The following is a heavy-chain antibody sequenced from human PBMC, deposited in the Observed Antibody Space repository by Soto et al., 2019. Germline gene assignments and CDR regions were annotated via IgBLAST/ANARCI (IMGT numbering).Heavy chain of an antibody. CDR2: IYYTGST. V-gene: IGHV4-59*01. Sequence: PSETLSLTCSVSGDSISTFYWSWIRQPPGKGLEWIGYIYYTGSTNYNPSLKSRVTISVDTSKNQFSLKLSSMTAADTAIHFCARAISSSIPSYFDHWGQGTLVTVSS. D-gene: IGHD2-2*02. CDR3: ARAISSSIPSYFDH. CDR1: GDSISTFY. J-gene: IGHJ4*02.